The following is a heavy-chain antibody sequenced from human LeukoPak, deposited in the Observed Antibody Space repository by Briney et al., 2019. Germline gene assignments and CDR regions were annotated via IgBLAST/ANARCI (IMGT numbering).Heavy chain of an antibody. CDR2: INSDGSTT. Sequence: GGSLRLSCAASGFTFSSYWMHWVRQAPGKGLVWVSRINSDGSTTNYADSVKGRFTISRDNAKNTLYLQMNRLRAEDTAVYYCSSQIWLGELFAHYWGQGTLVTVSS. CDR3: SSQIWLGELFAHY. J-gene: IGHJ4*02. V-gene: IGHV3-74*01. CDR1: GFTFSSYW. D-gene: IGHD3-10*01.